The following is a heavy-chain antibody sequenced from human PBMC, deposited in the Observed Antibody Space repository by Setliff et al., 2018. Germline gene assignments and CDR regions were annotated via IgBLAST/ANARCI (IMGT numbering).Heavy chain of an antibody. Sequence: GASVKVSCKASGYSFSTYATSWIRQAPGQGLEWMGWINTNTGNPSYAQGFTGRSVFSLDTSVSTAYLQISSLKPEDTAMYYCARASRFATIVWKGDYHMDVWGKGTTVTVSS. V-gene: IGHV7-4-1*02. D-gene: IGHD3-16*02. CDR1: GYSFSTYA. J-gene: IGHJ6*03. CDR2: INTNTGNP. CDR3: ARASRFATIVWKGDYHMDV.